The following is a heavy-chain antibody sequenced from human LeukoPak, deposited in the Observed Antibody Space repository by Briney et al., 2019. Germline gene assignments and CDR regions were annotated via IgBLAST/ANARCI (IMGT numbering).Heavy chain of an antibody. D-gene: IGHD3-16*01. CDR3: ARGRGWVDH. V-gene: IGHV3-7*01. Sequence: GGSLRLSCAASGFSFTTYAMSWFRQAPGKGLEWVANIHDDGNVKNYVDSVKGRFTISRDDARNSVYLQLNSLRVEDTALYYCARGRGWVDHWGQGTLVTVSS. CDR2: IHDDGNVK. CDR1: GFSFTTYA. J-gene: IGHJ4*02.